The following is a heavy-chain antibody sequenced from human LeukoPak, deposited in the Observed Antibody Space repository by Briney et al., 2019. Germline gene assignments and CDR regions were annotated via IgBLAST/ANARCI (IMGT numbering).Heavy chain of an antibody. CDR1: GGSFGGYY. V-gene: IGHV4-34*01. CDR2: INHSGST. D-gene: IGHD6-6*01. Sequence: SETLSLTCAVYGGSFGGYYWSWIRQPPGKGLEWIGEINHSGSTNYNPSLKSRVTISVDTSKNQFSLKLSSVTAADTAVYYCARVRGQLSILNYYYYYGMDVWGQGTTVTVSS. CDR3: ARVRGQLSILNYYYYYGMDV. J-gene: IGHJ6*02.